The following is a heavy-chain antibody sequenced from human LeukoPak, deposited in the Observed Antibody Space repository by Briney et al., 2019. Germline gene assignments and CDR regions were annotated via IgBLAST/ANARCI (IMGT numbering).Heavy chain of an antibody. CDR3: AREDCSSTSCYLGDY. V-gene: IGHV1-46*01. Sequence: ASVKVSCKASGYTFTSYYMHWVRQAPGQGLEWMGIINPSGGSTSYAQKFQGRVTMTRDTSTSTVYMELSSLRSEDTAVYYCAREDCSSTSCYLGDYWGQGTLVTVSS. CDR1: GYTFTSYY. D-gene: IGHD2-2*01. J-gene: IGHJ4*02. CDR2: INPSGGST.